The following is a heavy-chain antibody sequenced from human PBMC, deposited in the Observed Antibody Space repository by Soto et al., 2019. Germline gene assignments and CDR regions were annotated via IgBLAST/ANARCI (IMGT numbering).Heavy chain of an antibody. V-gene: IGHV3-30-3*01. J-gene: IGHJ5*02. D-gene: IGHD6-19*01. Sequence: QVQLVESGGGVVQPGRSLRLSCAASGFTLSSYAMHWVRQAPGKGLEWVAVISYDGSNKYYADSVKGRFTISRDNSKNTLYLQMNSLRAEDTAVYYCAGDTVAGFDPWGQGTLVTVSS. CDR1: GFTLSSYA. CDR2: ISYDGSNK. CDR3: AGDTVAGFDP.